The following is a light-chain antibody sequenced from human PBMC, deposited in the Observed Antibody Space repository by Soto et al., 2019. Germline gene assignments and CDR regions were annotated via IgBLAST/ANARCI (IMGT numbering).Light chain of an antibody. J-gene: IGKJ5*01. CDR2: DAS. CDR1: QDINNY. V-gene: IGKV1-33*01. CDR3: QQYDNLPLT. Sequence: DIQMTQSPSSLSASVGDRVTITCQASQDINNYLKWYQQKPEKAPKLLIYDASNMETGVPSRFSGSGSGTDFTLTISSLQPEDIATYYCQQYDNLPLTFGQGTRLEIK.